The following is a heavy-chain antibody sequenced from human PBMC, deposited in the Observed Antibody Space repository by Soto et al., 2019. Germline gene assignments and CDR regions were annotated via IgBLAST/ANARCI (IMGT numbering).Heavy chain of an antibody. V-gene: IGHV1-8*01. CDR2: MNPSTGNT. J-gene: IGHJ4*02. CDR1: GYTFTSYD. CDR3: ARGWFGEFVYYFDC. D-gene: IGHD3-10*01. Sequence: ASVKVSCKASGYTFTSYDIIWVRQATGQGLEWMGWMNPSTGNTDSAEKFQGRLTMTRNTSISTVYMELSSLRSDDTAVYYCARGWFGEFVYYFDCWGQGTLVTVSS.